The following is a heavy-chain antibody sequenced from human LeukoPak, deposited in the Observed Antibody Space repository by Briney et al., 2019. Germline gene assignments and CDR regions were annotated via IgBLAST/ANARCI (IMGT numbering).Heavy chain of an antibody. V-gene: IGHV4-4*07. D-gene: IGHD6-19*01. CDR2: IYTSGNT. J-gene: IGHJ3*01. CDR3: ARLAGTDAFDV. Sequence: PSETLSLTCTVSGGSTSTYYWSWIRQPAGKGLEWIGRIYTSGNTNYNPSLKSRVTMSVDMSKNQFSLKLSSVTAADTAVYYCARLAGTDAFDVWGQGTMVTVSS. CDR1: GGSTSTYY.